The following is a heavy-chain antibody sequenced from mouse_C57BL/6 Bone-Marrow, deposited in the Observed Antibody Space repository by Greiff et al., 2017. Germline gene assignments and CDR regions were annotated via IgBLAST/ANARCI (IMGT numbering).Heavy chain of an antibody. CDR1: GFTFSSYG. D-gene: IGHD4-1*01. CDR3: ASNWDGAMDY. CDR2: ISSGGSYT. V-gene: IGHV5-6*01. J-gene: IGHJ4*01. Sequence: EVQLVESGGDLVKPGGSLKLSCAASGFTFSSYGMSWVRQTPDKRLEWVATISSGGSYTYYPDSVKGRFTISRDNAKNTPYLQMSSLKSEDTAMYYCASNWDGAMDYWGQGTSVTVSS.